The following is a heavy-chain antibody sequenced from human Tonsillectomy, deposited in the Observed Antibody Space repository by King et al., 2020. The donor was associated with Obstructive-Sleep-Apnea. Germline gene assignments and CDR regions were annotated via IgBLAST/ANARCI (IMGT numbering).Heavy chain of an antibody. CDR2: IYYSGST. CDR1: GGSISSYY. J-gene: IGHJ4*02. D-gene: IGHD1-20*01. V-gene: IGHV4-59*01. CDR3: AREPPGGITGTPTSLGY. Sequence: QLQESGPGLVKPSETLSLTCTVSGGSISSYYWSWIRQPPGKGLEWIGYIYYSGSTNYNPSLKSRVTISVDTSKNQFSLKLSSVTAADTAVYYCAREPPGGITGTPTSLGYWGQGTLVTVSS.